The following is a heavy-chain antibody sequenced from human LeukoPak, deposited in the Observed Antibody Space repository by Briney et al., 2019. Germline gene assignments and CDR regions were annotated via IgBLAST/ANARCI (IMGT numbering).Heavy chain of an antibody. J-gene: IGHJ3*02. CDR2: IKQDGSEK. CDR1: GFTFSRHW. V-gene: IGHV3-7*01. D-gene: IGHD5-24*01. CDR3: AKTMGDGYNSPHAFDI. Sequence: PGGSLRLSCAASGFTFSRHWMSWVRQAPGKGLEWVANIKQDGSEKYYVDSVEGRFTISRDNAQNSLNLQMNSLRAEDTAVYYCAKTMGDGYNSPHAFDIWGQGTMVTVSS.